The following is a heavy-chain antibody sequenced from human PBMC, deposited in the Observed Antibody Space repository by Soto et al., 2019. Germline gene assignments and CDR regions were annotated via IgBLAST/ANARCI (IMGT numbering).Heavy chain of an antibody. D-gene: IGHD5-12*01. CDR3: ARGSWLRGDYFDY. V-gene: IGHV1-18*04. Sequence: SMKVSCKSSGYTFPSYGFTWVRQDPGQGLEWMGWISAYNGDTNYAQKLQGTVTMTTDTSTSTAYMELRSLRSDDTAVYYCARGSWLRGDYFDYWGQGNLVNVSA. J-gene: IGHJ4*02. CDR1: GYTFPSYG. CDR2: ISAYNGDT.